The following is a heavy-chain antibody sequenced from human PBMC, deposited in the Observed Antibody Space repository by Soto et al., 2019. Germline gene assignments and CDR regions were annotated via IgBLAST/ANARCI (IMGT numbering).Heavy chain of an antibody. V-gene: IGHV1-8*02. Sequence: QVQLVQSGAEVKKPGSSVKVSCKASGGTFSSYAISWVRQAPGQGLEWMGWMNPNSGNTGYAQKFQGRVTMTRNTSVSTAYMELSSLRSEDTAVYYCARGGEGDDYGDYWGQGTLVTVSS. CDR3: ARGGEGDDYGDY. CDR1: GGTFSSYA. CDR2: MNPNSGNT. J-gene: IGHJ4*02.